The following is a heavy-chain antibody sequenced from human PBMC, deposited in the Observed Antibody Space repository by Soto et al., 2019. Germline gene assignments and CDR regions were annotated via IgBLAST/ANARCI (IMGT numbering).Heavy chain of an antibody. J-gene: IGHJ6*02. CDR3: AKDRPRDQLLFRKKNDYYGMDV. D-gene: IGHD2-2*01. Sequence: GGSLRLSCAASGFTFSSYAMSWVRQAPGKGLEWVSAISGSGGSTYYADSVKGRFTISRDNSKNTLYLQMNSLRAEDTAVYYCAKDRPRDQLLFRKKNDYYGMDVWGQGTTVTVSS. V-gene: IGHV3-23*01. CDR2: ISGSGGST. CDR1: GFTFSSYA.